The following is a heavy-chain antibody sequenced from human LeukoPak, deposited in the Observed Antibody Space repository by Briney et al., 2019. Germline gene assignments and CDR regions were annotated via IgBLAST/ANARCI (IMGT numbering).Heavy chain of an antibody. CDR2: IYTSGST. CDR1: GGSISSYY. J-gene: IGHJ4*02. Sequence: SETLSLTCTVSGGSISSYYWSWIRQPPGKGLEWIGRIYTSGSTNYNPSLKSRVTISVDTSKNQFSLKLSSVTAADTAVYYCARARFLEWLPFDYWGQGTLVTVSS. V-gene: IGHV4-4*08. D-gene: IGHD3-3*01. CDR3: ARARFLEWLPFDY.